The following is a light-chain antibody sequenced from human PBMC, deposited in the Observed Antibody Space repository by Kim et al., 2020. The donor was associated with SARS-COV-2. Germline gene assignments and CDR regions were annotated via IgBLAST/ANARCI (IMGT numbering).Light chain of an antibody. CDR3: SSYTSSDTWV. V-gene: IGLV2-14*01. CDR1: SSDVGTYTY. CDR2: EVS. J-gene: IGLJ3*02. Sequence: GQSITVSCTGTSSDVGTYTYVSWYQQHPGKVPKLLIYEVSKRPSGASDRFSGSKSGNTASLTISGLQAEDEADYYCSSYTSSDTWVFGGGTQLTVL.